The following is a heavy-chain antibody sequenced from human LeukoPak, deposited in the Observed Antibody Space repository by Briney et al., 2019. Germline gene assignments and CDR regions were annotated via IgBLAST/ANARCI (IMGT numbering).Heavy chain of an antibody. D-gene: IGHD1-26*01. CDR1: RYTVTSYY. CDR3: ARHRGATPGFAY. J-gene: IGHJ4*02. CDR2: INPRGGST. V-gene: IGHV1-46*01. Sequence: AAVKVSCKASRYTVTSYYMHWVRQAPRQGVEWVGRINPRGGSTSYAQKFQGRVTMTRDTPTSTVSIERSSLRPEDTAVYYCARHRGATPGFAYSGQASPVTAPS.